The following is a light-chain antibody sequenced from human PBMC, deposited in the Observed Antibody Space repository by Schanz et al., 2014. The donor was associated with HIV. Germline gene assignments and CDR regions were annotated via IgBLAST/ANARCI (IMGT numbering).Light chain of an antibody. CDR1: SSDVGGYDY. Sequence: QSALTQPASVSGSPGQSITISCTGTSSDVGGYDYVSWYQQHPGKAPKLMIYDVSNRPSGASDRFSGSKSGNTASLTISGLQAEDEADYYCQSYDSSLSGSKVFGGGTKLTVL. CDR2: DVS. V-gene: IGLV2-14*03. CDR3: QSYDSSLSGSKV. J-gene: IGLJ3*02.